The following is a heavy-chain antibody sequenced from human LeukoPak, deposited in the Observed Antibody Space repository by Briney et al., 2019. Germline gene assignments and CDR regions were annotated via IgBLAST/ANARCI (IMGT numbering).Heavy chain of an antibody. V-gene: IGHV4-4*07. J-gene: IGHJ5*02. D-gene: IGHD3-22*01. CDR2: IYTSGST. CDR1: GGSISSYY. Sequence: PSETLSLTCTVSGGSISSYYWSWIRQPAGKGLEWIGRIYTSGSTNYNPSLKSRVTMSVDTSKNQFSLKLNSVTAADTAVYYCARDLDYYDSSGYRIWFDPWGQGTLVTVSS. CDR3: ARDLDYYDSSGYRIWFDP.